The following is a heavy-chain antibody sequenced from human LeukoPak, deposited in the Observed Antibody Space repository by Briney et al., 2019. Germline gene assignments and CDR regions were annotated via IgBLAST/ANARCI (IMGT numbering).Heavy chain of an antibody. CDR1: GFTFSTYW. CDR3: ARGIAAAGTVPFDY. D-gene: IGHD6-13*01. Sequence: GGSLRLSCAASGFTFSTYWMHWVRQAPGKGLVWVSRINSDGSRTTYADSVKGRFTISRDNAKNTLYLQMNSLRAEDTAVYYCARGIAAAGTVPFDYWGQGTLVTVSS. CDR2: INSDGSRT. V-gene: IGHV3-74*01. J-gene: IGHJ4*02.